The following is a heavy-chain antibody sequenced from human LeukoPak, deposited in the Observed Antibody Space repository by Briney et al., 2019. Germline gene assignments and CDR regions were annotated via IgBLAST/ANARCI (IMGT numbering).Heavy chain of an antibody. J-gene: IGHJ4*02. D-gene: IGHD6-19*01. CDR1: GFTFSSYG. V-gene: IGHV3-30*02. CDR2: IRYDGSNK. Sequence: GGSLRLSCAASGFTFSSYGMHSVRQAPGKGLEWVAFIRYDGSNKYYADSVKGRFTISRDNSKNTLYLQMNSLRAEDTAVYYCAPQNTIAVAGGGQGTLVTVSS. CDR3: APQNTIAVAG.